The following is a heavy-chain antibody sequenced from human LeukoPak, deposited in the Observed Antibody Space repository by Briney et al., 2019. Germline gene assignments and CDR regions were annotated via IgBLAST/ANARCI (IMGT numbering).Heavy chain of an antibody. Sequence: PGGSLRLSCAASGFTFSNYVMNWVRQAPGKGLEWVSATSGSGDSTDYADSVKGRFTISRDNSRNTLDLQMSSLRADDTAVYYCASRDSCSGGTCYGLQYWGQGTLVTVSS. CDR1: GFTFSNYV. V-gene: IGHV3-23*01. D-gene: IGHD2-15*01. CDR3: ASRDSCSGGTCYGLQY. CDR2: TSGSGDST. J-gene: IGHJ4*02.